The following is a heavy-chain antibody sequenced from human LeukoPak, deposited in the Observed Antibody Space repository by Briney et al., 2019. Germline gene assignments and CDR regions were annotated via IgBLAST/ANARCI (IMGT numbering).Heavy chain of an antibody. Sequence: GGSLRLSCAASGFTFSSYGMHWVRQAPGKGLEWVAVIWYDGSNKYYADSVKGRFTISRDNSKNTLYPQMNSLRAEDTAVYYCARDRGYCSGGSCYGVFDYWGQGTLVTVSS. D-gene: IGHD2-15*01. CDR1: GFTFSSYG. CDR3: ARDRGYCSGGSCYGVFDY. J-gene: IGHJ4*02. V-gene: IGHV3-33*01. CDR2: IWYDGSNK.